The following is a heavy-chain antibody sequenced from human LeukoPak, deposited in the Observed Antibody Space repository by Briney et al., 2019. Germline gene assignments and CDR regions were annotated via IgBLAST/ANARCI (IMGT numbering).Heavy chain of an antibody. J-gene: IGHJ4*02. CDR2: ISYDGSNK. CDR1: GFTFSSYP. V-gene: IGHV3-30-3*01. CDR3: ARDPHGGSGSYYFDY. Sequence: GRSLRLSCAASGFTFSSYPMHWVRQAPGKGLEWVAVISYDGSNKYYADSVKGRFTISRDNSKNTLYLQMNSLRAEDTAVYYCARDPHGGSGSYYFDYWGQGTLVTVSS. D-gene: IGHD3-10*01.